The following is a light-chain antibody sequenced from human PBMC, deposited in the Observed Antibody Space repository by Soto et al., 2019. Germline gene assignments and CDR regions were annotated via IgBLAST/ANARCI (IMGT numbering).Light chain of an antibody. CDR2: DTS. CDR1: QSVGSF. V-gene: IGKV3-11*01. CDR3: QQRSNWLT. Sequence: IVLTQSPATLSLSPGDTATLSCRASQSVGSFLAWYQLKPGQAPRLLIYDTSNRATGIPARFSGSGSGTDFTLTISSPEPEDFAVYYCQQRSNWLTFGGGTKVEIK. J-gene: IGKJ4*01.